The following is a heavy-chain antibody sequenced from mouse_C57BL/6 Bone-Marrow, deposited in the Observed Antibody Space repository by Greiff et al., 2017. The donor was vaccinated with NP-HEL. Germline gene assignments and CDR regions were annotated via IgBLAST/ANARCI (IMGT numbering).Heavy chain of an antibody. CDR2: IYPRSGNT. Sequence: QVQLQQSGAELARPGASVKLSCTASGYTFTSYGISWVKQRTGQGLEWIGEIYPRSGNTYYNEKFKGKATLTADKSSSTAYLQLRSLTSDDSAVYCWARLIYYGNYDYAMDYWGQGTSLTVSS. CDR3: ARLIYYGNYDYAMDY. J-gene: IGHJ4*01. V-gene: IGHV1-81*01. D-gene: IGHD2-1*01. CDR1: GYTFTSYG.